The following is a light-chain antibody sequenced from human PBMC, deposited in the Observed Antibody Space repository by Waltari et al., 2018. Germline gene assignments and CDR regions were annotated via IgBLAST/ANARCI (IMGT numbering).Light chain of an antibody. J-gene: IGLJ1*01. CDR2: EVY. V-gene: IGLV2-8*01. CDR3: SSYAGSNNLGV. CDR1: SSDVGGYSY. Sequence: QSALTQPPSASGSPGQSVTISCTGTSSDVGGYSYFSWYQHHPGKAPKLIIDEVYKRPSGVPDRFSGSKSGNTASLTVSGLQAEDEADYYCSSYAGSNNLGVFGTGTKVTVL.